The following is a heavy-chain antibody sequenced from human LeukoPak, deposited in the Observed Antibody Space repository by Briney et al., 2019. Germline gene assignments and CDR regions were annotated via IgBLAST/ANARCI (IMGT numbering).Heavy chain of an antibody. CDR1: GGSISSSSYY. J-gene: IGHJ4*02. CDR3: ARDRSWGSGSPHFDY. CDR2: IYYSGST. D-gene: IGHD3-10*01. Sequence: SETLSLTCTVSGGSISSSSYYWGWIRQPPGKGLEWIGSIYYSGSTYYNPSLKSRVTISVDTSKNQFSLKLSSVTAADTAVYYCARDRSWGSGSPHFDYWGQGTLVTVSS. V-gene: IGHV4-39*07.